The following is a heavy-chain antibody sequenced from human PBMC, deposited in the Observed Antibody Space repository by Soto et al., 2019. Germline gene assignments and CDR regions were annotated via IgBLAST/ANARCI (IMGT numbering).Heavy chain of an antibody. CDR3: TKGSHSSRPYYFEY. Sequence: GGSLRLSCSASGFTFSSYSMNCVRQAPGKGLEWVSSISSSSSYIYYADSVKGRFTISRDNAKNTVYLRMTSLRAEDTAVYYCTKGSHSSRPYYFEYWGQGTLVTVSS. CDR1: GFTFSSYS. CDR2: ISSSSSYI. D-gene: IGHD4-4*01. V-gene: IGHV3-21*04. J-gene: IGHJ4*02.